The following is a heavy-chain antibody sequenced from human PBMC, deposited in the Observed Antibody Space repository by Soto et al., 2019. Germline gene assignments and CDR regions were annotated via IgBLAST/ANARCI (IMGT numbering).Heavy chain of an antibody. CDR2: INHSGST. J-gene: IGHJ6*02. Sequence: SETLSLTCAVYGGSFSGYYWSWIRQPPGKGLEWIGEINHSGSTNYNPSLKSRVTISVDTSKNQFSLKLSSVTAADTAVYYCARSYVDTDRNRGMDVWGQGTTVTVSS. CDR1: GGSFSGYY. CDR3: ARSYVDTDRNRGMDV. V-gene: IGHV4-34*01. D-gene: IGHD5-18*01.